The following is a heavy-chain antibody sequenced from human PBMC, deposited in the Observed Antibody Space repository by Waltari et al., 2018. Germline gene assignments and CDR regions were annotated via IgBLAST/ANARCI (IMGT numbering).Heavy chain of an antibody. Sequence: VQLVQSGAEVKKPGATVKISCKASGYTFTDYYMHWVQQAPGKGLEWMGGIIPILGTANYAQKFQGRVTITTDESTSTAYMELSSLRSEDTAVYYCARELHGYAFDIWGQGTMVTVSS. CDR2: IIPILGTA. CDR1: GYTFTDYY. V-gene: IGHV1-69*05. J-gene: IGHJ3*02. CDR3: ARELHGYAFDI.